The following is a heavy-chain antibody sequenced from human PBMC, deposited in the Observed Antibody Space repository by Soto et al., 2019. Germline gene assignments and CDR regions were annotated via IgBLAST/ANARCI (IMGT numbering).Heavy chain of an antibody. CDR1: GFTFSSYA. Sequence: PGGSLRLSCAASGFTFSSYAMGWVRRAPGKGLGGVSAISGSGGSTYYEDSVKGRFTISRDNSKNTLYLQMNSLRAEDTAVYYCAKTQSRPWDAFDIWGQGTMVTVSS. V-gene: IGHV3-23*01. CDR3: AKTQSRPWDAFDI. CDR2: ISGSGGST. J-gene: IGHJ3*02.